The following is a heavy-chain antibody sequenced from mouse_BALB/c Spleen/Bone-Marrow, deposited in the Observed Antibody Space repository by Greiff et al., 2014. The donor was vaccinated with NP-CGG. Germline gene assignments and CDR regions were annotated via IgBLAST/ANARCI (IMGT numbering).Heavy chain of an antibody. D-gene: IGHD2-10*01. J-gene: IGHJ1*01. Sequence: VQLQQSGPELVKPGASVKMSCKASGCTFTSYIMHWVKQKPGQGLEWIGYINPYNDGTKYNEKFKGKATLTSDKSSSTAYMELSSLTSEDSSVYYCARPATYYGNFYWYFDVWGAGTTVTVSS. V-gene: IGHV1-14*01. CDR2: INPYNDGT. CDR1: GCTFTSYI. CDR3: ARPATYYGNFYWYFDV.